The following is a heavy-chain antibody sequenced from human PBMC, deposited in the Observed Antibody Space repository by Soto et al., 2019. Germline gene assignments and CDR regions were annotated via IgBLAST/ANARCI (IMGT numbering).Heavy chain of an antibody. CDR3: AKMGRFGQLVPSDY. CDR1: GFTFSSYV. CDR2: ISNNGDTT. D-gene: IGHD6-6*01. Sequence: GGSLRLSCSASGFTFSSYVMFWVRQAPGKGLEFVSLISNNGDTTYYADSVKGRFTISRDNSKSRLFLQMSSLRTEDTAVYYCAKMGRFGQLVPSDYWGQGTPVTVSS. J-gene: IGHJ4*02. V-gene: IGHV3-64D*06.